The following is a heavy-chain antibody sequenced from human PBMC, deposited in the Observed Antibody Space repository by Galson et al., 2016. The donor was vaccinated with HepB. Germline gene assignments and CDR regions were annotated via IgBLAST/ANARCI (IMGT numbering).Heavy chain of an antibody. J-gene: IGHJ3*02. D-gene: IGHD5-24*01. V-gene: IGHV5-51*01. CDR2: IYPGDSDT. Sequence: QSGAEVKKPGESLRISCKASGYSFSSFWIGWVRQMPGKGLEWMGIIYPGDSDTRDSPSFQGQVTISADRSINTAYLQWSSLKASDTAMYYCARLGGRDGYKRISGAVGIWGRGTMVSVSS. CDR3: ARLGGRDGYKRISGAVGI. CDR1: GYSFSSFW.